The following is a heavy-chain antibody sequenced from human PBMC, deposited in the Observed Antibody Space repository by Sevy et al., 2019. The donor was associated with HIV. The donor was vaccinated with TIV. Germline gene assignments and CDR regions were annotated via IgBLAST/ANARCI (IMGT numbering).Heavy chain of an antibody. CDR2: ISGSGGST. D-gene: IGHD1-26*01. J-gene: IGHJ4*02. CDR1: GFTFSSYA. Sequence: GGSLRLSCAASGFTFSSYAMSWVRQAPGKGLEWVSAISGSGGSTYYADSVKGRFTISRDNSKNTLYLQMNSLRAEDKAVYYCATDVKWELTRGGYFDFWGQGTLVTVSS. V-gene: IGHV3-23*01. CDR3: ATDVKWELTRGGYFDF.